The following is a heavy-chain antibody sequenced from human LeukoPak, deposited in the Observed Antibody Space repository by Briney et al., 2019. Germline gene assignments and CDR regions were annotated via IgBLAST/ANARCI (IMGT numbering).Heavy chain of an antibody. CDR3: ARSGSTGYSLDY. D-gene: IGHD3-22*01. Sequence: ASVKVSCKASGYTSTGYYIHWVRQAPGQGLEWMGCTDPNSGDTKYAQKFQGRVSMPRDTSTRTAYMELSRLRSDDTAVYFCARSGSTGYSLDYWGQGTLVTVSS. V-gene: IGHV1-2*02. J-gene: IGHJ4*02. CDR2: TDPNSGDT. CDR1: GYTSTGYY.